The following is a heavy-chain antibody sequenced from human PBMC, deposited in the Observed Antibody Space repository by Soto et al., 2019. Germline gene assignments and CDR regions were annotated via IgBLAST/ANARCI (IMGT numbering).Heavy chain of an antibody. D-gene: IGHD6-13*01. CDR1: GYTFTSYY. CDR3: ATVWGSSSSVGAFDI. V-gene: IGHV1-46*03. CDR2: INPSGGST. J-gene: IGHJ3*02. Sequence: ASVKVSCKASGYTFTSYYMHWVRQAPGQGLEWMGIINPSGGSTSYAQKFQGRVTMTRDTSTSTVYMELSSLRSEDTAVYYCATVWGSSSSVGAFDIWGQGTMVTVSS.